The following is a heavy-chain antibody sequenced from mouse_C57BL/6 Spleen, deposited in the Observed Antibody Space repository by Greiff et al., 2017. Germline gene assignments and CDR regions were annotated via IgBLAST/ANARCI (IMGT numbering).Heavy chain of an antibody. CDR2: IDPSDSET. V-gene: IGHV1-52*01. Sequence: QVQLQQPGAELVRPGSSVKLSCKASGYTFTSYWMHWVKQRPIQGLEWIGNIDPSDSETHYNQKFKDKATLTVDKSSSTAYMQLSSLTSADSAVYYCAREGSYAMDYWGQGTSVTVSS. J-gene: IGHJ4*01. CDR1: GYTFTSYW. CDR3: AREGSYAMDY.